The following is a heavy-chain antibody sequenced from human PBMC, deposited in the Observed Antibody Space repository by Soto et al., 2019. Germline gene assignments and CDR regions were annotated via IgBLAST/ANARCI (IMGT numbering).Heavy chain of an antibody. CDR3: ARGFYGMDV. Sequence: QVQLQESGPGLVKPAQTLSLTCTVSGGPISSGDYYWRWIRQPPGKGLEWIGHFYYSGNTYDIPSHRSRLTISVATSTNQLSLRLRSVTAAATAVYSCARGFYGMDVWGQGATVTASS. CDR2: FYYSGNT. J-gene: IGHJ6*02. CDR1: GGPISSGDYY. V-gene: IGHV4-30-4*01.